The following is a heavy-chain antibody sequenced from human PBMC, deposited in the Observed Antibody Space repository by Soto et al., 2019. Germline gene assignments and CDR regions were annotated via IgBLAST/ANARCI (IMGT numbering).Heavy chain of an antibody. CDR3: ARDCPKVVRGDARDAWFDP. Sequence: ETLSLTCTVSGGSISSYYWSWIRQPAGKGLEWIGRIYTSGSTNYNPSLKSRVTMSVDTSKNQFSLKLSSVTAADTAVYYCARDCPKVVRGDARDAWFDPWGQGTLVTVSS. CDR2: IYTSGST. J-gene: IGHJ5*02. V-gene: IGHV4-4*07. CDR1: GGSISSYY. D-gene: IGHD3-10*01.